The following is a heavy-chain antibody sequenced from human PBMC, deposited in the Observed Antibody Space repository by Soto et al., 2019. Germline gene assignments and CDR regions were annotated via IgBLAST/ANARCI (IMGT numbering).Heavy chain of an antibody. CDR3: ARDQGSSGYSHAFDI. D-gene: IGHD3-22*01. CDR2: ISSSSSYI. J-gene: IGHJ3*02. CDR1: GFTFSSYS. V-gene: IGHV3-21*01. Sequence: GGSLRLSCAASGFTFSSYSMKWVRQAPGKGLEWVSSISSSSSYIYYADSVKGRFTISRDNAKNSLYLQMNSLRAEDTAVYYCARDQGSSGYSHAFDIWGQGTMVTVSS.